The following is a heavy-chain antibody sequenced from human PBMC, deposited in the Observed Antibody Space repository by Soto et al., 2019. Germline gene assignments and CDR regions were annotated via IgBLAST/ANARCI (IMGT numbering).Heavy chain of an antibody. D-gene: IGHD2-15*01. CDR2: ISFDGTNQ. V-gene: IGHV3-30-3*01. CDR1: GFNFRSHT. Sequence: QPGGSLRLSCAASGFNFRSHTMHWVRQAPGKGLEWVTVISFDGTNQYYADSVKGRFTISRDNSKNTMYLQMNGLRAEDTAMYYCARDAHSGGQYSYFDHWGQGSLVTVSS. CDR3: ARDAHSGGQYSYFDH. J-gene: IGHJ4*02.